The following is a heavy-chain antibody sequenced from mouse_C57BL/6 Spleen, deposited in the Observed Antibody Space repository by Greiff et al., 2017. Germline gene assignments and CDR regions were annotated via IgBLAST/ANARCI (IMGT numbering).Heavy chain of an antibody. Sequence: QVQLQQPGAELVRPGSSVKLSCKASGYTFTSYWMDWVKQRPGQGLEWIGNIYPSDSETHYNQKFKDKATLTVDKSSSTAYMQLSSLTSEDSAVYYCASALRFGSSYWYFDVWGTGTTVTVAS. CDR1: GYTFTSYW. J-gene: IGHJ1*03. V-gene: IGHV1-61*01. CDR2: IYPSDSET. CDR3: ASALRFGSSYWYFDV. D-gene: IGHD1-1*01.